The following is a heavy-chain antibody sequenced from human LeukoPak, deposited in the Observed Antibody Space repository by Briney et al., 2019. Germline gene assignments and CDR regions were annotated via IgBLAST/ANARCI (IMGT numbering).Heavy chain of an antibody. V-gene: IGHV3-21*01. Sequence: GGSLRLSCAASGFTFSSYGMNWVRQAPGKGLEWVSSISGSSSYIYYADSVKGRFTISRHNAKNSLYLQMNSLRAEDTAVYYCASLKQYGSGSYDYWGQGTLVTVSS. D-gene: IGHD3-10*01. J-gene: IGHJ4*02. CDR2: ISGSSSYI. CDR3: ASLKQYGSGSYDY. CDR1: GFTFSSYG.